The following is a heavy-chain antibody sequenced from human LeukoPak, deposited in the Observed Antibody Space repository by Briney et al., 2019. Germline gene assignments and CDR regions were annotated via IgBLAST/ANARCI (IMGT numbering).Heavy chain of an antibody. D-gene: IGHD3-22*01. CDR1: GFTFSTYW. V-gene: IGHV3-23*01. CDR2: ISGSGGNT. Sequence: GGSLRLSCAASGFTFSTYWMHWVRQAPGKGLEWVSAISGSGGNTYYADSVKGRFTISRDNSKNTLYLLMNSLRAEDTAVYYCTKNWGYYYDSTGYYSDYWGQGTLVTVSS. J-gene: IGHJ4*02. CDR3: TKNWGYYYDSTGYYSDY.